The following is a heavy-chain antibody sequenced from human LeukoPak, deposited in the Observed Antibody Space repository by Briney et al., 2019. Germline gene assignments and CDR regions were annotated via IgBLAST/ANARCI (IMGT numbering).Heavy chain of an antibody. V-gene: IGHV3-7*01. CDR2: IKEDGSQK. Sequence: PGGSLRLSCVGALGSHWMGWVRQAPGKGLECVANIKEDGSQKYYMDSVKGRFTISRDNAKSSLFLQMNNLRVEDTAVYYCTRDQTWGQGTLVTVSS. J-gene: IGHJ4*02. CDR1: LGSHW. CDR3: TRDQT.